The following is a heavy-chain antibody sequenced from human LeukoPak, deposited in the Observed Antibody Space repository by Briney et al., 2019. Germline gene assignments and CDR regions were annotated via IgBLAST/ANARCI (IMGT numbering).Heavy chain of an antibody. D-gene: IGHD6-13*01. J-gene: IGHJ4*02. V-gene: IGHV1-69*04. CDR2: IIPILGIA. CDR3: ATLSWQQLNFDY. CDR1: GGTFSSYA. Sequence: GASVKVSCKASGGTFSSYAISWVRQAPGQGLEWMGRIIPILGIANYAQKFQGRVTITRNTSISTAYMELSSLRSEDTAVYYCATLSWQQLNFDYWGQGTLVTVSS.